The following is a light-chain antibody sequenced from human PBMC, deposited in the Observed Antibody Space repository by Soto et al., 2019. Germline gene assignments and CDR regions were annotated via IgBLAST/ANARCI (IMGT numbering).Light chain of an antibody. CDR2: KAS. CDR1: QTISSW. Sequence: DIQMTQSPSTLSGSVGDRVTITCRASQTISSWLAWYQQKPGKAPKLLIYKASTLKSGVPSRFSGSGSGTEFTLTISSLPPDDFATYYCQHYNSYSEAFGQGTNVDLK. J-gene: IGKJ1*01. V-gene: IGKV1-5*03. CDR3: QHYNSYSEA.